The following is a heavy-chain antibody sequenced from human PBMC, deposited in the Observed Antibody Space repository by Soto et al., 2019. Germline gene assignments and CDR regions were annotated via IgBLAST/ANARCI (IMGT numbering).Heavy chain of an antibody. CDR2: IYYSGST. D-gene: IGHD3-10*02. CDR3: AIVFFFQAEDGIRDVRSVSAFLLNRSSDL. Sequence: PQQDLDSIGYIYYSGSTYYNPALNSRVTISVDTSKNQFSLKLSAVTAADTAVYYCAIVFFFQAEDGIRDVRSVSAFLLNRSSDL. V-gene: IGHV4-31*02. J-gene: IGHJ2*01.